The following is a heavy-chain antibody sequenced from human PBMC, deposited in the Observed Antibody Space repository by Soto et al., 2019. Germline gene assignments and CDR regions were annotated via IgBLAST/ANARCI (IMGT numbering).Heavy chain of an antibody. V-gene: IGHV3-48*02. J-gene: IGHJ6*02. D-gene: IGHD3-3*01. CDR1: GFTFSSYS. Sequence: GGSLRLSCAASGFTFSSYSMNWVRQAPGKGLEWVSYISSSSSTIYYADSVKGRFTISRDNAKNSLYLQMNSLRDEDTAVYYCARGTSLWSGYRYGMDVWGQGTTVTVSS. CDR3: ARGTSLWSGYRYGMDV. CDR2: ISSSSSTI.